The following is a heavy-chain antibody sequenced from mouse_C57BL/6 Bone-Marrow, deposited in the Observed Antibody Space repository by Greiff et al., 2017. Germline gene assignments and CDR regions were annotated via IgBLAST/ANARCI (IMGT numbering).Heavy chain of an antibody. Sequence: EVQLKESGAELVRPGASVKLSCTASGFNIKDDYMHWVKQRPEQGLEWIGWIDPENGDTEYASKFQGKATITADTSSNTAYLQLSSLTSEDTAVYYCATRVYYGSSYWYFDVWGTGTTVTVSS. D-gene: IGHD1-1*01. V-gene: IGHV14-4*01. CDR3: ATRVYYGSSYWYFDV. J-gene: IGHJ1*03. CDR2: IDPENGDT. CDR1: GFNIKDDY.